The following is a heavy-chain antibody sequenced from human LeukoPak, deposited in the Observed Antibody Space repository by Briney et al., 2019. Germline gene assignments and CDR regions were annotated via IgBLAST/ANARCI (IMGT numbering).Heavy chain of an antibody. CDR1: GYTFTSHG. CDR3: ARFLAAAGPPSDNWFDP. V-gene: IGHV1-18*01. D-gene: IGHD6-13*01. CDR2: ISAYNGNT. J-gene: IGHJ5*02. Sequence: GASVKVSCKASGYTFTSHGISWVRQAPGQGLEWMGWISAYNGNTNYAQKLQGRVTMTTDTSTSTAYMELRSLRSDDTAVYYCARFLAAAGPPSDNWFDPWGQGTLVTVSS.